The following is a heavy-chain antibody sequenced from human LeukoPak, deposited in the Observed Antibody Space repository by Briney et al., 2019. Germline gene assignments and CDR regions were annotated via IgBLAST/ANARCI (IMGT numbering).Heavy chain of an antibody. D-gene: IGHD1-14*01. Sequence: GGSLRLSCAASGFTFDDYAMHWVRQAPGKGLEWVSGISWNSGSIGYADSVKGRFTISRDNSKNTLYLQMNSLRAEDTAVYYCAREPGHYFDYWGQGTLVTVSS. CDR3: AREPGHYFDY. V-gene: IGHV3-9*01. J-gene: IGHJ4*02. CDR2: ISWNSGSI. CDR1: GFTFDDYA.